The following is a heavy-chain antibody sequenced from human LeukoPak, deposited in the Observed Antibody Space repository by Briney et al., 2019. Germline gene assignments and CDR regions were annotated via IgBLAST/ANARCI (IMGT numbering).Heavy chain of an antibody. V-gene: IGHV3-7*01. D-gene: IGHD1-1*01. CDR3: ARDRTHYYYYYMDV. CDR1: GFTFSSYW. Sequence: GGSLRLSCAASGFTFSSYWMSWVRQAPGKGLEWVANLKQDGSEKYYVDSVKGRFTISRDNAKNSLYLQMNSLRAEDTAVYYCARDRTHYYYYYMDVWGKGTTVTVSS. CDR2: LKQDGSEK. J-gene: IGHJ6*03.